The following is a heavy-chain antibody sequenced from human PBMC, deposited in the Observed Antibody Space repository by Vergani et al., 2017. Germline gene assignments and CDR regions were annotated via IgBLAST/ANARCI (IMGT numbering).Heavy chain of an antibody. CDR1: GFTFSSYS. J-gene: IGHJ6*02. D-gene: IGHD3-10*01. Sequence: EVQLVESGGGLVKPGGSLRLSCAASGFTFSSYSMNWVRQAPGKGLEWVSSISNSSSYIYYADSVKGRFTISRDNAKNSLYLQMNSLRAEDTAVDYCARDLVQGYYYGSGRDYYGMDVWGQGTTVTVSS. V-gene: IGHV3-21*01. CDR2: ISNSSSYI. CDR3: ARDLVQGYYYGSGRDYYGMDV.